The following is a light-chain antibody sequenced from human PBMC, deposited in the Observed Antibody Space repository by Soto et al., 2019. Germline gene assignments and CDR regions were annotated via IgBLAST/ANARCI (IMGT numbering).Light chain of an antibody. Sequence: VVMTQSPVSLPVTLGQPASISCRSSQSLVYTNGNTYLNWFHQRPGQSPRRLFYKVSNRDSGVPDRFSASGSGTDFTLTISRAEAEDVGIYYCMQGSHWPRTFGQGTKVQIQ. CDR3: MQGSHWPRT. J-gene: IGKJ1*01. CDR2: KVS. V-gene: IGKV2-30*01. CDR1: QSLVYTNGNTY.